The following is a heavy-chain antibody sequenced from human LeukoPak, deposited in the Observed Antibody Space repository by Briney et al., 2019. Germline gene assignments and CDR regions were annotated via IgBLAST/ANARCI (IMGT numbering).Heavy chain of an antibody. J-gene: IGHJ4*02. CDR3: ARHHKSGGYYGSRPDY. CDR2: IYTSGST. V-gene: IGHV4-4*07. CDR1: GGSFSIYY. Sequence: SETLSLTCTVSGGSFSIYYWSWIRQPAGKGLEWIGRIYTSGSTNYNPSLKSRVTMSVDTSKNQFSLNLNSVTAADTAVYYCARHHKSGGYYGSRPDYWGQGTLVTVSS. D-gene: IGHD3-10*01.